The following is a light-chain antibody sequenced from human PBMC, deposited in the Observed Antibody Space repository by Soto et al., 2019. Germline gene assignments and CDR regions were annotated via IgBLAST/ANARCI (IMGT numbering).Light chain of an antibody. CDR3: AAWDVSLNDVV. CDR1: SSNIGSNA. V-gene: IGLV1-44*01. J-gene: IGLJ2*01. CDR2: SNN. Sequence: QSDLTQPPSASGTPGQRVTISCSGSSSNIGSNAVYWYQQLPGTAPTLLIYSNNQRPSGVPDRFSGSKSGTSASLAISGLQSEDEADYYCAAWDVSLNDVVFGGGTKLTVL.